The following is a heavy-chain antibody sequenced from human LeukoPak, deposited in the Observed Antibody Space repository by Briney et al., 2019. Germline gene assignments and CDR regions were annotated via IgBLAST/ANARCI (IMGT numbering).Heavy chain of an antibody. Sequence: GGSLRLSCAASGFTFSSYGMHWVRQAPGKGLEWVAVIWYDGSNKYYADSVKGRFTISRDNSKNTLYLQMNSLRAEDKAGYYCGRELHYIAARGMAGDHWGQGTLVTVSS. D-gene: IGHD6-6*01. CDR1: GFTFSSYG. J-gene: IGHJ4*02. CDR3: GRELHYIAARGMAGDH. CDR2: IWYDGSNK. V-gene: IGHV3-33*01.